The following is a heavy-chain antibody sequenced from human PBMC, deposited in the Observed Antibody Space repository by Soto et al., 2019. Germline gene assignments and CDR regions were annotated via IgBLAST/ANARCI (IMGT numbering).Heavy chain of an antibody. CDR3: ARGYYYYSSGYYPEAFDI. CDR2: INPSGGST. Sequence: RASVKVSCKASGYTFTSYYMHWVRQAPGQGLEWMGIINPSGGSTSYVQKFKGRVTMTRETATSTVYMELRSRRLEDTAVSECARGYYYYSSGYYPEAFDIWGKETMVTVSS. D-gene: IGHD3-22*01. V-gene: IGHV1-46*01. J-gene: IGHJ3*02. CDR1: GYTFTSYY.